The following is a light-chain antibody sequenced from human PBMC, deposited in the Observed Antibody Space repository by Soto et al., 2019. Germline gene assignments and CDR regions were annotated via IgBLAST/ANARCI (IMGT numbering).Light chain of an antibody. CDR2: GAT. Sequence: DIIMTQSPATLSVSPGERATLSCRASQHIGIALAWYQQKPGQAPRLLIYGATVRATGIPARFSGSASGTEFTLTITSPQSDDVALYYCQRYNTWPGTFGPGTKVDIK. V-gene: IGKV3-15*01. CDR3: QRYNTWPGT. J-gene: IGKJ1*01. CDR1: QHIGIA.